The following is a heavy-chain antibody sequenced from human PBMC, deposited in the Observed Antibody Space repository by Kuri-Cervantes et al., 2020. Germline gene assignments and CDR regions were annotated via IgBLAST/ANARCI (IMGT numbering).Heavy chain of an antibody. V-gene: IGHV3-7*01. D-gene: IGHD3/OR15-3a*01. CDR1: GFTSSSYW. J-gene: IGHJ4*02. Sequence: GESLKISCAASGFTSSSYWMSWVRQAPGKGLEWVANIKQDGSEKYYVDSVKGRFTISRDNAKNSLYLQMNSLRAEDTAVYYCARGTGRGLDYWGQGTLVTVSS. CDR2: IKQDGSEK. CDR3: ARGTGRGLDY.